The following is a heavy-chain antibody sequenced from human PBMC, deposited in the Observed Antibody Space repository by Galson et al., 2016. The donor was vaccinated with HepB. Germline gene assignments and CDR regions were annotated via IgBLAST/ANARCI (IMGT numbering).Heavy chain of an antibody. CDR2: IFHNGDT. CDR3: ARSARVFDM. Sequence: SETLSLTCTVSGVPFTSFYWSWIRQLPGQGLECIAYIFHNGDTNLNPSLMGRATVSIDTSKSQFSLTVNSLTAADTAIYYCARSARVFDMWGQGAAVTVSS. V-gene: IGHV4-59*01. J-gene: IGHJ3*02. CDR1: GVPFTSFY.